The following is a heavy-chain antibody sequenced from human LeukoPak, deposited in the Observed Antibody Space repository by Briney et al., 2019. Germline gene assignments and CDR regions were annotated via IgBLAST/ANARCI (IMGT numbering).Heavy chain of an antibody. CDR3: ARIRAGGWLFDY. CDR2: IDWDDDK. J-gene: IGHJ4*02. CDR1: GFSLCTSGMC. V-gene: IGHV2-70*11. Sequence: SGPALVKPTQTLTLTCTFSGFSLCTSGMCVSWIRQPPGKALEWLARIDWDDDKYYSTSLKTRLTISKDTSKNQVVLTMTNMDPVDTATYYCARIRAGGWLFDYWGQGTLVTVSS. D-gene: IGHD5-24*01.